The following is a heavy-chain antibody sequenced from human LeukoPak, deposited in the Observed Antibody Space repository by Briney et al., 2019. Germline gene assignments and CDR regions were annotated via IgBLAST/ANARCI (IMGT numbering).Heavy chain of an antibody. Sequence: GSLRLSCTVSGFTVSSNSMSWVRQAPGKGLEWVSFIYSDNTHYSDSVKGRFTISRDNSKNTLYLQMSSLRAEDTAVYYCARRAGAYSHPYDYWGQGTLVTVSS. V-gene: IGHV3-53*01. CDR1: GFTVSSNS. CDR3: ARRAGAYSHPYDY. J-gene: IGHJ4*02. D-gene: IGHD4/OR15-4a*01. CDR2: IYSDNT.